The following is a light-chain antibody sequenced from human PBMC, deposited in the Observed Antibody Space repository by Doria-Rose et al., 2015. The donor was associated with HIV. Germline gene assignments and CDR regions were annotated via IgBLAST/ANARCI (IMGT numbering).Light chain of an antibody. CDR3: QQFDSFPRT. Sequence: DIQVTQSPSFLSASVGVRVTITCRASQGISRYLDWDQQKPGKAPTLLIFDASTLQSGVPSRFSGSGSGTEFTLTISSLQPEDFATYYCQQFDSFPRTFGQGTKVELK. CDR1: QGISRY. CDR2: DAS. V-gene: IGKV1-9*01. J-gene: IGKJ1*01.